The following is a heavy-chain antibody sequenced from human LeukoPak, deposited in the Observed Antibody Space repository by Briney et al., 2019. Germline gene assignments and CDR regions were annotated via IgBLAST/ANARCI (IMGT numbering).Heavy chain of an antibody. D-gene: IGHD1-26*01. CDR3: AKTYSGSYYPFDY. CDR1: GFTFSSYA. V-gene: IGHV3-23*01. Sequence: GGSLRLSCAASGFTFSSYAMSWVRQAPGKGLEWVSAISGSGGSTYYADSVKGRFTISRDNSRNTLCLQMNSLRAEDTAVYYCAKTYSGSYYPFDYWGQGTLVTVSS. J-gene: IGHJ4*02. CDR2: ISGSGGST.